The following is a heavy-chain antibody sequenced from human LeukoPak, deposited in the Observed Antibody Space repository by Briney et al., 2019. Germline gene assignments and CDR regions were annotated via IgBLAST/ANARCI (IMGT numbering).Heavy chain of an antibody. V-gene: IGHV4-34*01. CDR3: AREGLRDSSTSSLVDP. CDR1: GGSFSGYY. D-gene: IGHD2-2*01. J-gene: IGHJ5*02. Sequence: SETLSLTCAVYGGSFSGYYWSWIRQPPGKGLEWIGEINHSRSTNYNPSLKSRVTISVDTSKNQFSLKLSSVTAADTAVYYCAREGLRDSSTSSLVDPWGQGTLVTVSS. CDR2: INHSRST.